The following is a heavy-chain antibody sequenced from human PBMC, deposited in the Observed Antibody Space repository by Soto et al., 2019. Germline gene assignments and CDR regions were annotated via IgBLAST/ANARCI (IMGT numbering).Heavy chain of an antibody. V-gene: IGHV1-18*01. CDR3: ATALTYYYDSSGSY. CDR2: LSVYNGNT. J-gene: IGHJ4*02. CDR1: GYTFTSYG. Sequence: QVQLVQSGAEVKKPGASVKVSCKASGYTFTSYGISWVRQAPGQGLEGMGWLSVYNGNTNYAQKLQGRVTMTTDTSTSTAYMELRSLRSDDTAVYYCATALTYYYDSSGSYWGQGTLVTVSS. D-gene: IGHD3-22*01.